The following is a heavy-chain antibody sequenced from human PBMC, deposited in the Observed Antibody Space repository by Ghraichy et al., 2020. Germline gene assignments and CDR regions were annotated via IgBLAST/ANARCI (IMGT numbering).Heavy chain of an antibody. CDR3: ARVVSPYYYGSGSYLEY. D-gene: IGHD3-10*01. V-gene: IGHV3-33*01. J-gene: IGHJ4*02. Sequence: LSLTCAASGFTFSSYGMHWVRQAPGKGLEWVAVIWYDGSNKYYADSVKGRFTISRDNSKNTLYLQMNSLRAEDTAVYYCARVVSPYYYGSGSYLEYWGQGTLVTVSA. CDR2: IWYDGSNK. CDR1: GFTFSSYG.